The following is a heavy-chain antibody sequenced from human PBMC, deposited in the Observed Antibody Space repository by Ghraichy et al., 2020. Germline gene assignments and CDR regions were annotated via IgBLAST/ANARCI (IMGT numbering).Heavy chain of an antibody. J-gene: IGHJ4*02. Sequence: SLNISCAASGFTVSSNYMSWVRQAPGKGLEWVSVIYSGGTTYYADSVKGRFTISRDNSKNTLYLQMNSLRAEDTAVYYCARETYYGDYFDYWGQGTLVTVSS. V-gene: IGHV3-53*01. CDR2: IYSGGTT. CDR3: ARETYYGDYFDY. CDR1: GFTVSSNY. D-gene: IGHD3-10*01.